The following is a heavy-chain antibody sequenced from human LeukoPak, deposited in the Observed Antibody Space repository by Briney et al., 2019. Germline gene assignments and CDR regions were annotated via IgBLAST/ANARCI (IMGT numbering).Heavy chain of an antibody. V-gene: IGHV3-21*01. CDR2: ISSSGKYI. CDR1: GFTFSTYS. D-gene: IGHD2-8*01. Sequence: GGSLRLSCAASGFTFSTYSMKWVRQAPGKGLEWVSSISSSGKYIYYADSVKGRFTISRDNAKNSLYLQMNSLRAEDTAVYYCAREWSRFTPPDYWGQGTLVTVSS. J-gene: IGHJ4*02. CDR3: AREWSRFTPPDY.